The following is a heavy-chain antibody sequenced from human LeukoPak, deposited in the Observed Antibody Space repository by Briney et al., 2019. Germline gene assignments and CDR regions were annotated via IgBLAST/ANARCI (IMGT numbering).Heavy chain of an antibody. V-gene: IGHV3-21*01. D-gene: IGHD3-22*01. Sequence: PGGSLRLSCAASGFTFNSYSMNWVRQAPGKGLEWVSSISGSNSYIYYADSMKGRFTISRDNAKNSLYLQMNSLRAEDTAVYYCARDYYDSSGYYYFDYWGQGTLVTVSS. CDR2: ISGSNSYI. CDR1: GFTFNSYS. CDR3: ARDYYDSSGYYYFDY. J-gene: IGHJ4*02.